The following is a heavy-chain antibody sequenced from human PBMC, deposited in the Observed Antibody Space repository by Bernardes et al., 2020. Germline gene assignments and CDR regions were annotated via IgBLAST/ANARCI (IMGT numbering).Heavy chain of an antibody. CDR1: GFTFSDYA. CDR3: SKGETELGKLSHAY. J-gene: IGHJ4*02. D-gene: IGHD1-7*01. CDR2: NSGSGGVA. V-gene: IGHV3-23*01. Sequence: GSLRLSWPASGFTFSDYAMSWVRQAPGKGLEWVSTNSGSGGVAYYADSVRGRFTVSRDNSKNTLYLQLNSLRAEDTAVYFCSKGETELGKLSHAYWGQGTLVTVSS.